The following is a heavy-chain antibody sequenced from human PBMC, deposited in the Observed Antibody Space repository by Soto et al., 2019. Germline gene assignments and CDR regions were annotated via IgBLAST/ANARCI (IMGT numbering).Heavy chain of an antibody. Sequence: GSLRLSCAASGFTFSSYAMSWVRQAPGKGLEWVSAISGSGGSTYYADSVKGRFTISRDNSKNTLYLQMNSLRAEDTAVYYCAKGAVAGTKPNYYYYYGMDVWGQGTTVTVSS. CDR3: AKGAVAGTKPNYYYYYGMDV. D-gene: IGHD6-19*01. J-gene: IGHJ6*02. CDR2: ISGSGGST. CDR1: GFTFSSYA. V-gene: IGHV3-23*01.